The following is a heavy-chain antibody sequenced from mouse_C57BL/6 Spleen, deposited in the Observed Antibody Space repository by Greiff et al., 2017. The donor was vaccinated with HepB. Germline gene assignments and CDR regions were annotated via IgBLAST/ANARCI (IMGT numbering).Heavy chain of an antibody. Sequence: VKVVESGPELVKPGASVKISCKASGYAFSSSWMNWVKQRPGKGLEWIGRIYPGDGDTNYNGKFKGKATLTADKSSSTAYMQLSSLTSEDSAVYFCARSGTAYWGQGTLVTVSA. CDR3: ARSGTAY. CDR2: IYPGDGDT. CDR1: GYAFSSSW. J-gene: IGHJ3*01. D-gene: IGHD4-1*01. V-gene: IGHV1-82*01.